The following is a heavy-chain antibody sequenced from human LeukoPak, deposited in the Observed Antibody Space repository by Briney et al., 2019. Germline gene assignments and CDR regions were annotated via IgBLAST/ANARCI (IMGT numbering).Heavy chain of an antibody. CDR1: GFTFSSYA. J-gene: IGHJ4*02. V-gene: IGHV3-23*01. CDR2: ISGSGGTI. CDR3: AKTFFFDRSGYYLDS. Sequence: GGSLRLSCAASGFTFSSYAMSWVRQASGKRLEWVSVISGSGGTIYYADSVKGRFTMSIDNSKNTLYLQMDSLRAEDTALYFCAKTFFFDRSGYYLDSWGLGTLVTVSS. D-gene: IGHD3-22*01.